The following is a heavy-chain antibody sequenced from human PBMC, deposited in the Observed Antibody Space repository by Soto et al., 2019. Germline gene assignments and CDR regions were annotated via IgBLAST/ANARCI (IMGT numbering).Heavy chain of an antibody. J-gene: IGHJ6*02. V-gene: IGHV1-69*13. Sequence: AASVKVSCKASGGTFSSYAISWVRQAPGQGLEWMGGIIPIFGTANYAQKFQGRVTITADESTSTAYMELSSLRSEDTAVYYCAGTNGVADYYGMDVWGQGTTVTVSS. CDR1: GGTFSSYA. D-gene: IGHD2-8*01. CDR3: AGTNGVADYYGMDV. CDR2: IIPIFGTA.